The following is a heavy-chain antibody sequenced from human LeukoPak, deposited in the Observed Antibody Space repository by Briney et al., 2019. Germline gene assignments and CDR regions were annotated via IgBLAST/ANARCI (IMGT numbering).Heavy chain of an antibody. J-gene: IGHJ4*02. D-gene: IGHD4-17*01. CDR1: GFTFSSYA. CDR3: APLGVTTWLDY. Sequence: GGSLRLSCAASGFTFSSYAMSWVRQAPGKGLEWVSAISGSGGSTHYADSVKGRFTISRDDSKNTLYLQMNSLRAEDTAVYYRAPLGVTTWLDYWGQGTLVTVSS. V-gene: IGHV3-23*01. CDR2: ISGSGGST.